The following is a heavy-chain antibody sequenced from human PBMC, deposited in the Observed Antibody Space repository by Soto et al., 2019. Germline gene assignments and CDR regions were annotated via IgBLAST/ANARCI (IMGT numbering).Heavy chain of an antibody. CDR3: AKMGYCGSTSCYYFDY. CDR1: GFTFSTST. D-gene: IGHD2-2*01. V-gene: IGHV3-23*01. J-gene: IGHJ4*02. Sequence: EVQLLESGGGLVQPGGSLRLSCAASGFTFSTSTVSWVRQAPGKGLELVSFLHAGGDRAYYADSVKGRFTISRDTSRDTLSLQMNSLRAEDTAVYYCAKMGYCGSTSCYYFDYWGQGTLVSVSS. CDR2: LHAGGDRA.